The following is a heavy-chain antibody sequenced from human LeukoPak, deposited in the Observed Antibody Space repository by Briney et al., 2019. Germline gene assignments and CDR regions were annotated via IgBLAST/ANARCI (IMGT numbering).Heavy chain of an antibody. CDR3: ARAPSGCGGTGPADH. CDR1: GGSISGYF. J-gene: IGHJ4*02. CDR2: IHDNGDS. D-gene: IGHD2-15*01. V-gene: IGHV4-4*07. Sequence: SETLSLTCTVSGGSISGYFWSWIRQPAGKGLEWIGRIHDNGDSNHNPSLKIRVTMALDTSGNQVSLKLTSVTAADTAVYYCARAPSGCGGTGPADHWGPGTLVTVSS.